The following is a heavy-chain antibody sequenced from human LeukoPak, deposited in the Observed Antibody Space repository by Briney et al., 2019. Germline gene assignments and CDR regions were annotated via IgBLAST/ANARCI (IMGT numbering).Heavy chain of an antibody. CDR1: GFTFSRYA. CDR2: ISGSGGST. J-gene: IGHJ4*02. D-gene: IGHD3-22*01. Sequence: GGSLRLSCAASGFTFSRYAMSWVRQAPGKGLEWVSAISGSGGSTYYADSVKGRFTISRDNSKNTLYLQMNSLRAEDTAVYYCATTVVIRYYFDYWGQGTLVTVSS. V-gene: IGHV3-23*01. CDR3: ATTVVIRYYFDY.